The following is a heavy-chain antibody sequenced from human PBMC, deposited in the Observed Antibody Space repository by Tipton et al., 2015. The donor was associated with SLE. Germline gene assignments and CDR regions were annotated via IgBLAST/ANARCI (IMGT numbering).Heavy chain of an antibody. V-gene: IGHV3-23*01. CDR1: GFTFSSYA. CDR2: ISGSGGST. Sequence: GSLRLSCAASGFTFSSYAMSWVRQAPGKGLEWVSGISGSGGSTYYADSVKGRFAISRDNSKNTLYLQMNRLRAEDTAVYYCAKGGDFWSGYYAFDIWGQGTMVTVSS. CDR3: AKGGDFWSGYYAFDI. J-gene: IGHJ3*02. D-gene: IGHD3-3*01.